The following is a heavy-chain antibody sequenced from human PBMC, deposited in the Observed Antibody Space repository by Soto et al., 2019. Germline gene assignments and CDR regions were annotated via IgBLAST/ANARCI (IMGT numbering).Heavy chain of an antibody. CDR3: ARVNYYDSSGDAFDI. V-gene: IGHV1-2*04. CDR1: GYTFTGYY. Sequence: ASVKVSCKASGYTFTGYYMHWVRQAPGQGLEWMGWINPNSGGTNYAQKFQGWVTMTRDTSISTAYMELSRLRSDDTAVYYCARVNYYDSSGDAFDIWGQGTMVTVSS. CDR2: INPNSGGT. D-gene: IGHD3-22*01. J-gene: IGHJ3*02.